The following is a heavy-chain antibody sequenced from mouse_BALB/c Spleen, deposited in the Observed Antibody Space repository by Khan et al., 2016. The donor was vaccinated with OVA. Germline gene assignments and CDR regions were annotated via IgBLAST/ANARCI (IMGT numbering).Heavy chain of an antibody. V-gene: IGHV2-6-1*01. CDR3: ARQSYDNYYVMDY. CDR2: ICSDGST. CDR1: GFTFTNYG. J-gene: IGHJ4*01. Sequence: QVQLQQSGPGLVEPSQTLSITCTTSGFTFTNYGIPWVRQPPGKGLEWLVAICSDGSTTYHSALKSRLTISKDNSKSKVFLKMNSLQTEDTAMYCCARQSYDNYYVMDYWGQGTSVTVSS. D-gene: IGHD2-1*01.